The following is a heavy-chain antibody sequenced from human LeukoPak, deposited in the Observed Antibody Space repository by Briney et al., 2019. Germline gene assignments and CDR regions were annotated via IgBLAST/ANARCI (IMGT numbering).Heavy chain of an antibody. CDR3: ARGEYFDWLFEVNY. CDR1: GFSFSSYA. Sequence: GKSLRLSCAASGFSFSSYAIYWVRQAPGKGLVWVSRINSDGSSTSYADSVKGRFTISRDNAKNTLYLQMNSLRAEDTAVYYCARGEYFDWLFEVNYWGQGTLVTVSS. J-gene: IGHJ4*02. D-gene: IGHD3-9*01. CDR2: INSDGSST. V-gene: IGHV3-74*01.